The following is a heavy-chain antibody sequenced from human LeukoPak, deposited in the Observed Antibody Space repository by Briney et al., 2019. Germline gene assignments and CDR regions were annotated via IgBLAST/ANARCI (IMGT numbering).Heavy chain of an antibody. CDR3: ARATIRYFDWLFLDY. CDR2: IIVGSGTT. V-gene: IGHV1-58*01. Sequence: GTSVKVSCKASGFTFSTSAVQWVRQARGQRLEWIGWIIVGSGTTNYAQSLQGRLTITRDMSTSTAYMELSSLRSEDTAVYYCARATIRYFDWLFLDYWGQGTLVTVSS. J-gene: IGHJ4*02. D-gene: IGHD3-9*01. CDR1: GFTFSTSA.